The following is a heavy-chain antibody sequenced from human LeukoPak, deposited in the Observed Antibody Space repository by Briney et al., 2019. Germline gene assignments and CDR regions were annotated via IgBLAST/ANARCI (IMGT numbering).Heavy chain of an antibody. V-gene: IGHV4-4*02. D-gene: IGHD3-9*01. CDR2: IYYSGST. Sequence: SGTLSLTCAVSGGSISGSNWWSWVRQPPGKGLEWIGYIYYSGSTNYNPSLKSRVTISVDRSKNQFSLKLGSVTAADTAVYYCARHEGYDVLTGYSYYFDYWGQGTLVTASS. CDR3: ARHEGYDVLTGYSYYFDY. J-gene: IGHJ4*02. CDR1: GGSISGSNW.